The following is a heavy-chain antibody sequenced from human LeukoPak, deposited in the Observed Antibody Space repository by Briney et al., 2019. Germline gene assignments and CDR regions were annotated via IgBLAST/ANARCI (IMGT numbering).Heavy chain of an antibody. Sequence: PSETLSLTCSVSGGSISTHYWSWIRQPPGKGLEWIGYIYYSGSTNYNPSLKSRVTISVDTSKNQFSLKLSSVTAADTAVYYCARVGGCSSTSCSWKYYNNYMDVWGKGTTVTVSS. V-gene: IGHV4-59*11. CDR2: IYYSGST. CDR1: GGSISTHY. J-gene: IGHJ6*03. CDR3: ARVGGCSSTSCSWKYYNNYMDV. D-gene: IGHD2-2*01.